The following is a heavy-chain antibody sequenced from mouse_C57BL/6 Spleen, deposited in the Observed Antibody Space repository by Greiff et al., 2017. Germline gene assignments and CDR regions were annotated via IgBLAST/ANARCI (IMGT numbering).Heavy chain of an antibody. Sequence: QVQLQQSGAELVKPGASVKISCKASGYAFSRYWMNWVKQRPGKGLEWIGQIYPGDGDTNYNGKFKGQATLTADKSSSTASMQLSSLTSEDSAVYFCARGGYDYDHYFDVWGTGTTVTVSS. CDR2: IYPGDGDT. D-gene: IGHD2-4*01. V-gene: IGHV1-80*01. CDR3: ARGGYDYDHYFDV. CDR1: GYAFSRYW. J-gene: IGHJ1*03.